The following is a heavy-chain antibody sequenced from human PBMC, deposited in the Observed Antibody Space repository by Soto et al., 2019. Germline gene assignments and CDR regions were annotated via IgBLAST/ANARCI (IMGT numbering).Heavy chain of an antibody. CDR2: ISGSGGST. V-gene: IGHV3-23*01. CDR3: AKDMGGLTSQNNWFDP. CDR1: GFTFSSYA. J-gene: IGHJ5*02. Sequence: PGGSLRLSCAASGFTFSSYAMSWVRQAPGKGLEWVSAISGSGGSTYYADSVKGRFTISRDNSKNTLYLQMNSLRAEDTAVYYCAKDMGGLTSQNNWFDPWGQGTLVTVSS. D-gene: IGHD3-16*01.